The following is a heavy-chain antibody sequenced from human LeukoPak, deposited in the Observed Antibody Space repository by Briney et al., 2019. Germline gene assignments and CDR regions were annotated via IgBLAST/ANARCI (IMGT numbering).Heavy chain of an antibody. J-gene: IGHJ6*03. Sequence: MSSETQSLTCTVSGGSISSYYWSWIRQPAGKGLEWIGRIYTSGSTNYNPSLKSRVTMSVDTSKNQFSLKLSSVTAADTAVYYCARGGPDTAMVSYYYYMDVWGKGTTVTVSS. CDR3: ARGGPDTAMVSYYYYMDV. CDR2: IYTSGST. D-gene: IGHD5-18*01. V-gene: IGHV4-4*07. CDR1: GGSISSYY.